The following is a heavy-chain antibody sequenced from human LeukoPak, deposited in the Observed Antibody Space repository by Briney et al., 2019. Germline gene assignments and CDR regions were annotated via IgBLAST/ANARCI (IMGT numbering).Heavy chain of an antibody. CDR3: AKVLITVFGVARYDAFDV. CDR2: ISYDGSNK. Sequence: GGSLRLSCAASGFTFSSYGMHWVRQAPGKGLEWVAVISYDGSNKYYADSVKGRFTISRDNSKNTLYLQMNTLRAEDTAIYYCAKVLITVFGVARYDAFDVWGQGTMVTLSS. D-gene: IGHD3-3*01. CDR1: GFTFSSYG. J-gene: IGHJ3*01. V-gene: IGHV3-30*18.